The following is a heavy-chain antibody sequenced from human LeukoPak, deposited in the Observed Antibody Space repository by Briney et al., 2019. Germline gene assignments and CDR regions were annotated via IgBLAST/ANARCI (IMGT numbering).Heavy chain of an antibody. CDR1: GGTFRDYP. J-gene: IGHJ4*02. D-gene: IGHD3-16*02. V-gene: IGHV1-69*13. Sequence: ASVKVSCKASGGTFRDYPLSWVRQAPGQGLEWMGGIIPMFGTAKYAQNFEGRVKITADESTSTAYMELSSLRSEDTAVYYCARASDYVWGSYPTDYWGQGTLVTVSS. CDR2: IIPMFGTA. CDR3: ARASDYVWGSYPTDY.